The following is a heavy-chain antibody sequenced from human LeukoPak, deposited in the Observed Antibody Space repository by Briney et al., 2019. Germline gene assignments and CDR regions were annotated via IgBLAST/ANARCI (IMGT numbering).Heavy chain of an antibody. J-gene: IGHJ4*02. V-gene: IGHV4-59*01. Sequence: SETLSLTCTVSGGSIDSYYWSWIRQPPGKGLEWIGYIYYTGSTEYHPSLKSRVTISLDTSKNQFSLKLTSVTAADTAVYYCARVYQSADYYFDYWGQGNLVSVSS. CDR2: IYYTGST. CDR3: ARVYQSADYYFDY. CDR1: GGSIDSYY. D-gene: IGHD2-2*01.